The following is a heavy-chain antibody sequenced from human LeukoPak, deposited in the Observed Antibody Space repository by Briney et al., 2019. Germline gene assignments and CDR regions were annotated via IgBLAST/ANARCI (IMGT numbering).Heavy chain of an antibody. CDR3: ASTIFGGFDP. CDR2: INWNGGST. Sequence: GGSLRLSCAASGFTFSDYYMSWIRQAPGKGLEWVSGINWNGGSTGYADSVKGRFTISRDNAKNSLYLQMNSLRAEDTALYYCASTIFGGFDPWGQGTLVTVSS. D-gene: IGHD3-3*01. CDR1: GFTFSDYY. J-gene: IGHJ5*02. V-gene: IGHV3-20*04.